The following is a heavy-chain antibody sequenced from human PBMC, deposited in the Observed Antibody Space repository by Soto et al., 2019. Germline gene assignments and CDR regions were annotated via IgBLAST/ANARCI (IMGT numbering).Heavy chain of an antibody. CDR3: EKIGCGGGDYYHGMDV. CDR2: ISWNSGSI. Sequence: SLRLSCADSGFTFDDYAMHWVRQAPGKGLEWVSGISWNSGSIGYADSVKGRFTISRDNAKNSLYLQMNSLRAEDTALYYCEKIGCGGGDYYHGMDVWGQGTTVTVSS. D-gene: IGHD2-21*01. CDR1: GFTFDDYA. J-gene: IGHJ6*02. V-gene: IGHV3-9*01.